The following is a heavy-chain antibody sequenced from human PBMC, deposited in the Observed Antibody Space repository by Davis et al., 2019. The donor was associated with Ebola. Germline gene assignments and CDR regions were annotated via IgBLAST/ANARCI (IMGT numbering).Heavy chain of an antibody. V-gene: IGHV3-30*03. CDR1: GFTFSSYG. J-gene: IGHJ6*02. Sequence: GESLKISCAASGFTFSSYGMHWVRQAPGKGLEWVAVISYDGSNKYYSDSVKGRFTISRDNSKNTLYLQMNSLRAEDKAVYYCARRRASKTVTTLYYYYYGMDVWGQGTTVTVSS. D-gene: IGHD4-17*01. CDR2: ISYDGSNK. CDR3: ARRRASKTVTTLYYYYYGMDV.